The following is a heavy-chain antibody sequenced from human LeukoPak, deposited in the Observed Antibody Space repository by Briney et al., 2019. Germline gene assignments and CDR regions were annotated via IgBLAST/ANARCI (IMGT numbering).Heavy chain of an antibody. CDR3: AKEWIKE. CDR1: GFTFSDAW. D-gene: IGHD5-12*01. CDR2: ISGSGGT. J-gene: IGHJ4*02. V-gene: IGHV3-23*01. Sequence: GGSLRLSCAASGFTFSDAWMTWVRQAPGKGLEWVSSISGSGGTYYADSVKGRFTISRDNSKNTLYLQMNSLRAEDTAVYYCAKEWIKEGGQGTLVTVSS.